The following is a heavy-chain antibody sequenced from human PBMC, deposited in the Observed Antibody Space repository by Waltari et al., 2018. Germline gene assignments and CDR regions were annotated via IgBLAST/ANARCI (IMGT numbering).Heavy chain of an antibody. Sequence: QVQLQESGPGLVKPSETLSLTCTVSGGSISSYYWSWIRQPAGKGLAWIGRIYTRGRTNDNPSLKRRVTMSVDTSKNQFSLKLSSVTAADTAVYYCCMVRASGDFDYWGQGTLVTVSS. V-gene: IGHV4-4*07. CDR3: CMVRASGDFDY. D-gene: IGHD3-10*01. J-gene: IGHJ4*02. CDR1: GGSISSYY. CDR2: IYTRGRT.